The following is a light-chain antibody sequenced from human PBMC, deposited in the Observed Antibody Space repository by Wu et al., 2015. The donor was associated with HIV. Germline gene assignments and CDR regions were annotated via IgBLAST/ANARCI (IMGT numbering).Light chain of an antibody. V-gene: IGKV3-11*01. Sequence: EIVLTQSPGTLSLSPGERATLSCRASQSVSSTYIAWYQQKPGQSPRLLIYGASNRATGIPARFSGSGSGTDFILTITSLEPEDFATYSCQQRLNWPLTFGQGTRLEI. CDR3: QQRLNWPLT. J-gene: IGKJ5*01. CDR2: GAS. CDR1: QSVSSTY.